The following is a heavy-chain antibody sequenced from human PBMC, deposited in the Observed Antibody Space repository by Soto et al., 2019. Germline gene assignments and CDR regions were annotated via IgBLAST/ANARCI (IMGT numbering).Heavy chain of an antibody. CDR1: GGSIVTGSYY. J-gene: IGHJ6*02. CDR3: ARLPQEYNYYGMDV. V-gene: IGHV4-39*01. CDR2: IYYSGNT. D-gene: IGHD1-1*01. Sequence: SETLSLTCTVSGGSIVTGSYYWGWIRQPPGKGLEWLGHIYYSGNTYYPPSLKSRVTISVDTSKNQFSLRLSSVTAADTAVYYCARLPQEYNYYGMDVWGQGXTLTVSS.